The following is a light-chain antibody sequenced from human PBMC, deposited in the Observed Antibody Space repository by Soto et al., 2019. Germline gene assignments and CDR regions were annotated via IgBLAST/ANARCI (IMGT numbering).Light chain of an antibody. CDR1: QSISSY. Sequence: DLQMTQSPSSLSASVGDRVTITCRASQSISSYLNWYQQKPGKAPKLLIYGASSLQSGVPSRFSGSGSGTDFTLTISSLQPEDFATHYCQQSYSTPRTFGQGTKVEIK. CDR3: QQSYSTPRT. CDR2: GAS. V-gene: IGKV1-39*01. J-gene: IGKJ1*01.